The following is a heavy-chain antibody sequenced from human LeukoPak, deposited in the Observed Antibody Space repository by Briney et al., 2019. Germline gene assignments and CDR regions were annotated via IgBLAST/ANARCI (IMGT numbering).Heavy chain of an antibody. CDR2: IKEDGTET. CDR1: GFMFSSNW. Sequence: GGSLRLSCAASGFMFSSNWMSWVRLAPGKGLEWVANIKEDGTETYYVDSVEGRFTISRDNAKNSLYLQMNSLRVEDTAVYYCAKEGRSLQTYWGQGTLVTVSS. D-gene: IGHD5-24*01. CDR3: AKEGRSLQTY. V-gene: IGHV3-7*03. J-gene: IGHJ4*02.